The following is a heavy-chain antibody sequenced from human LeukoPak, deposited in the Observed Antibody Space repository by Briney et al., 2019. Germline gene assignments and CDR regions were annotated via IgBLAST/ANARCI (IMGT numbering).Heavy chain of an antibody. J-gene: IGHJ4*02. V-gene: IGHV4-59*01. Sequence: SETLSPTCTVSGGSISSYSWSWIRQPPGKGLEWIGYIYYSGSTNYNPSPKSRVTISVDTSKNQFSLKLSSVTAADTAVYYCARVLGPHYDILTGYRRYYFDYWGQGTLVTVSS. D-gene: IGHD3-9*01. CDR1: GGSISSYS. CDR3: ARVLGPHYDILTGYRRYYFDY. CDR2: IYYSGST.